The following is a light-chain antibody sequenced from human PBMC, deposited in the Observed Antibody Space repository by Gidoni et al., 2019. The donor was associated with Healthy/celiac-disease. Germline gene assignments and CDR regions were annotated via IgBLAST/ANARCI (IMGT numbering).Light chain of an antibody. V-gene: IGKV1-39*01. Sequence: DIPTTQSPSSLSASVGDRVTITCRASQSISSYLNWYQQKPGKAPKLLIYAASSLQSGVPSRFSGSGSGTDFTLTISSLQPEDFATYYCQQSYSTLMYTFGQGTKLEIK. CDR3: QQSYSTLMYT. J-gene: IGKJ2*01. CDR2: AAS. CDR1: QSISSY.